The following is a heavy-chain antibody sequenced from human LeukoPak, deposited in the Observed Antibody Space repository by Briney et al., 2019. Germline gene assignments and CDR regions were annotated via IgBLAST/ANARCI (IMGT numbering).Heavy chain of an antibody. CDR2: IYYSGST. V-gene: IGHV4-59*01. CDR1: GGSISSYY. Sequence: SETLSFTCTVSGGSISSYYWSWIRQPPGKGLEWIGYIYYSGSTNYNPSLKSRVTISVDTSKNQFSLKLSSVTAADTAVYYCAILWFGDPPVDYWGQGTLVTVSS. D-gene: IGHD3-10*01. CDR3: AILWFGDPPVDY. J-gene: IGHJ4*02.